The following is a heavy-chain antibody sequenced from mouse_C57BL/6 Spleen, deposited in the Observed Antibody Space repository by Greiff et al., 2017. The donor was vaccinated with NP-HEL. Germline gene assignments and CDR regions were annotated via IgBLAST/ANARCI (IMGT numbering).Heavy chain of an antibody. CDR3: ARDYYSSTLDY. D-gene: IGHD1-1*01. CDR1: GYTFTDYY. V-gene: IGHV1-19*01. J-gene: IGHJ2*01. Sequence: EVQLQQSGPVLVKPGASVKMSCKASGYTFTDYYMNWVKQSHGKSLEWIGVINPYNGGTSYNQKFKGKATLTVDKSSRTAYMELNSLTSEDTAVYYCARDYYSSTLDYWGQGTTLTLSS. CDR2: INPYNGGT.